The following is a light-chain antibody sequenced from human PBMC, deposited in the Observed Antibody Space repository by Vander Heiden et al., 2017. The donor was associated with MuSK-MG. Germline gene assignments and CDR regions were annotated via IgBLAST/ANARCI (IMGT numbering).Light chain of an antibody. Sequence: QSALTPPASVPASPGQSTTISCTGTSSDVGSYNLVSWYQQPPGKAPKLSIYEVSKRPSGVSNRFSGSKSGNTAFPTISGLQAEDEAYYYCCSYAGSSTVVFGGGTKLTVL. CDR1: SSDVGSYNL. CDR3: CSYAGSSTVV. CDR2: EVS. V-gene: IGLV2-23*02. J-gene: IGLJ2*01.